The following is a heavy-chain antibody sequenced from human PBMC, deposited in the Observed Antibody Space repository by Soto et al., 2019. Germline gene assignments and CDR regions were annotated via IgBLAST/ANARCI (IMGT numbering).Heavy chain of an antibody. CDR1: AGSISTYS. D-gene: IGHD5-12*01. CDR2: MYSDGST. J-gene: IGHJ4*02. V-gene: IGHV4-4*07. CDR3: AREARGGYSGIFHX. Sequence: PSETLSLTCTVSAGSISTYSWSLIRQPAGQGLEWIGSMYSDGSTTYNPSLKSLVTMSVDTSRSQFSLRLNSVTAADTAVYYCAREARGGYSGIFHXWGQGTLVTVSX.